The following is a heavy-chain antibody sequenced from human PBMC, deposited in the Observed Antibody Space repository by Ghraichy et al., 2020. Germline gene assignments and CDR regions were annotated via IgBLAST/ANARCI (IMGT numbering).Heavy chain of an antibody. D-gene: IGHD5-12*01. Sequence: SETLSLTCAVYGGSFSGYVWTWIRQRPGKGQEWVGEIDHSGSTLYNPSLKSRVTVSVDSYKNQFFLQLSSVAAADTAVYYCGRKAHYDSVDYWGQGTRVIVS. CDR3: GRKAHYDSVDY. CDR1: GGSFSGYV. V-gene: IGHV4-34*01. J-gene: IGHJ4*02. CDR2: IDHSGST.